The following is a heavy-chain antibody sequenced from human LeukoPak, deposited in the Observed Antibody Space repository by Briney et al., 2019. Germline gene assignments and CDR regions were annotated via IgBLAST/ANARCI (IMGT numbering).Heavy chain of an antibody. J-gene: IGHJ6*03. Sequence: ASVKVSCKASGYTFTSYGISWVRQAPGQGLEWMGWISAYNGNTNYAQKPQGRVTMTTDTSTSTAYMELRSLRSDDTAVYYCARAYNIGSSSWYHPYYYYYMDVWGKGTTVTVSS. CDR3: ARAYNIGSSSWYHPYYYYYMDV. CDR1: GYTFTSYG. V-gene: IGHV1-18*01. D-gene: IGHD6-13*01. CDR2: ISAYNGNT.